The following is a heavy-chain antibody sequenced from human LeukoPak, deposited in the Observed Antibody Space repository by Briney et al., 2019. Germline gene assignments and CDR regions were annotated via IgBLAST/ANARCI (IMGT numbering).Heavy chain of an antibody. CDR1: GFTFSSYA. D-gene: IGHD2-15*01. V-gene: IGHV3-23*01. CDR3: AKGTSSSCYSAPNY. Sequence: PGGSLRLSCAASGFTFSSYAMYWVRQAPGKGLEWVSAICSNDNNTYYANSVKGRFTISRDNSKNTLSLQLNSLRAEDTAVYYCAKGTSSSCYSAPNYWGQGTLVTVSS. J-gene: IGHJ4*02. CDR2: ICSNDNNT.